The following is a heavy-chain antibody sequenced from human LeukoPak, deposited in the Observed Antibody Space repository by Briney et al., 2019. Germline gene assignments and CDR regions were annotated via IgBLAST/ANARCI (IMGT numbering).Heavy chain of an antibody. Sequence: GGSLRLSCAASGFTFSSYSMNWVRQAPGKGLEWVSSISSSSSYIYYADSVKGRFTISRDNAKNSLYLQMNSLRAEDTAVYYCAGAGGIAVSTRAVWGKGTTVTVSS. CDR2: ISSSSSYI. V-gene: IGHV3-21*01. CDR1: GFTFSSYS. D-gene: IGHD6-19*01. CDR3: AGAGGIAVSTRAV. J-gene: IGHJ6*04.